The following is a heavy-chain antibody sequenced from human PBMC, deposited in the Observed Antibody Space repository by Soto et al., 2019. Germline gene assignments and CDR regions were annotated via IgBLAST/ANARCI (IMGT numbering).Heavy chain of an antibody. CDR3: ARTGSTRYFYYGLDV. J-gene: IGHJ6*02. CDR1: GFTFSSYP. D-gene: IGHD2-15*01. Sequence: EVQLLESGGGLVQPGGSQRLSCAASGFTFSSYPMSWVRQAPGKGLVWVSSITGSSGSTYYADSVKGRFTISRDNSKNTLYLQMNSLRAEDTAVYYCARTGSTRYFYYGLDVWGQGTTASVSS. V-gene: IGHV3-23*01. CDR2: ITGSSGST.